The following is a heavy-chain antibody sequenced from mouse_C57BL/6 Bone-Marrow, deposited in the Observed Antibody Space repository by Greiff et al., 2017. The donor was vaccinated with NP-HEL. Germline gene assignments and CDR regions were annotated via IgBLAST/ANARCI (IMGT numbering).Heavy chain of an antibody. CDR2: ISYDGSN. Sequence: EVKLLESGPGLVKPSQSLSLTCSVTGYSITSGYYWNWIRQFPGNKLEWMGYISYDGSNNYNPSLKNRISITRDTSKNQFFLKLNSVTTEDTATYYCARDGLLLPAMDYWGQGTSVTVSS. D-gene: IGHD1-1*01. J-gene: IGHJ4*01. V-gene: IGHV3-6*01. CDR3: ARDGLLLPAMDY. CDR1: GYSITSGYY.